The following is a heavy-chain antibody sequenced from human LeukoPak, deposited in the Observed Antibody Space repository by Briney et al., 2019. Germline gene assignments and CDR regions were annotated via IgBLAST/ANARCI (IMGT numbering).Heavy chain of an antibody. CDR3: ARARSRAVSGGAFEI. CDR2: IYSSGST. V-gene: IGHV4-4*07. Sequence: SETLSLTCTVSGGSIGNYYWSRIRQPAGKGLEWIGRIYSSGSTNYNPSLKSRVTVSLDTSKNQFSLKMNSLTAADTAVYYCARARSRAVSGGAFEIWGQGTLVTVSS. D-gene: IGHD3-10*01. CDR1: GGSIGNYY. J-gene: IGHJ3*02.